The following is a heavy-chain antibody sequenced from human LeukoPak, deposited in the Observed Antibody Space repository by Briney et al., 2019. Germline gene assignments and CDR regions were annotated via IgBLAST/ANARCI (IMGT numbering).Heavy chain of an antibody. CDR3: ARADMVRAEIGLNFDY. D-gene: IGHD3-10*01. J-gene: IGHJ4*02. CDR1: GFTFSSYG. V-gene: IGHV3-33*01. CDR2: IWYDGSNK. Sequence: PGGSLRLSCAASGFTFSSYGMHWVRQAPGKGLEWVTVIWYDGSNKYYADSVKGRFTISRDNSKNTLYLQMNSLRAEDTAVYYCARADMVRAEIGLNFDYWGQGTLATVSS.